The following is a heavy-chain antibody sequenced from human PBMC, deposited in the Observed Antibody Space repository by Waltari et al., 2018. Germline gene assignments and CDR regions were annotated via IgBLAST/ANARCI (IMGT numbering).Heavy chain of an antibody. J-gene: IGHJ6*02. CDR3: ARGNSAGGMDV. Sequence: EVQLVESGGGLVQPGGSLRLSCAASGFTFSDHYMDWVRPAPGKGLEWVGRTRNKANSYTTEYAASVKGRFTISRDDSKNSLYLQMNSLKTEDTAVYYCARGNSAGGMDVWGQGTTVTVSS. V-gene: IGHV3-72*01. D-gene: IGHD2-15*01. CDR1: GFTFSDHY. CDR2: TRNKANSYTT.